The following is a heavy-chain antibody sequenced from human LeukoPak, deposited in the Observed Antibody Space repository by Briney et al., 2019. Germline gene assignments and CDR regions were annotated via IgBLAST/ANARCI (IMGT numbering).Heavy chain of an antibody. Sequence: GGSLRLSCAASGFTFSSYAMSWVRQAPGKGLEWVSAISGSGGSTYYADSVKGRFTISRDDSKNTLYLQMNSLRAEDTAVYYCAKVGGRVLRFLEWLLSPNFDYWGQGTLVTVSS. D-gene: IGHD3-3*01. CDR2: ISGSGGST. CDR3: AKVGGRVLRFLEWLLSPNFDY. CDR1: GFTFSSYA. V-gene: IGHV3-23*01. J-gene: IGHJ4*02.